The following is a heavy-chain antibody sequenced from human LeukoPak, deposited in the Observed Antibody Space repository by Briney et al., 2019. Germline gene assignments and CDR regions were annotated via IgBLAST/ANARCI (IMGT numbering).Heavy chain of an antibody. CDR1: GFTFSSYA. Sequence: QSGGSLRLSCAASGFTFSSYAMHWVRQAPGKGLEWVAVISYDGSNKYYADSVKGRFTISRDNSKNTLYLQMNSLRAEDTAVYYCANEFPHQFPDYWGQGTLVTVSS. CDR2: ISYDGSNK. V-gene: IGHV3-30*04. D-gene: IGHD5-24*01. CDR3: ANEFPHQFPDY. J-gene: IGHJ4*02.